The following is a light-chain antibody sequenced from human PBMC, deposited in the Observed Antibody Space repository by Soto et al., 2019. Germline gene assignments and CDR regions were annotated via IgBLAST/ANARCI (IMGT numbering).Light chain of an antibody. Sequence: IVLTQSPGTLSLSPGERATLSCRASQSVSSSYLAWYQQKPGQAPRLLIYGASSRATGIPDRFSGSGSGTDFTLTISRLEPEDFAVYYCQQRSNWPLFGGGTKVDIK. J-gene: IGKJ4*01. CDR1: QSVSSSY. CDR3: QQRSNWPL. CDR2: GAS. V-gene: IGKV3D-20*02.